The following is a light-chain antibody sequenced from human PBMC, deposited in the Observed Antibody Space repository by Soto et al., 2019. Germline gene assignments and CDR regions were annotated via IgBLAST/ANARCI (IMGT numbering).Light chain of an antibody. CDR2: EVR. V-gene: IGLV2-14*01. J-gene: IGLJ3*02. CDR1: SSDVGGYEY. CDR3: SSYTTSSTRM. Sequence: QSALTQPASVSGSPGQSITISCTGTSSDVGGYEYVSWYQQHPGKAPKLMIYEVRNRPSGVSDRFSGSKSGNTASLTISGLQAEDEADYYCSSYTTSSTRMFGGGTKVTVL.